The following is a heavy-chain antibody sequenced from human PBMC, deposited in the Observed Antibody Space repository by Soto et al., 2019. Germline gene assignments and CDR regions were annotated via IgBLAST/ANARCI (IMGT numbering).Heavy chain of an antibody. Sequence: PSETLSLTCTVSGGSISSYYWSWIRQPPGKGLEWIGYIYYSGSTNYNPSLKSRVTISVDTSKNQFSLKLSSVTAADTAVYYCTRGATVTTRDYYYYYMDVWGKGTTVTVSS. D-gene: IGHD4-4*01. CDR3: TRGATVTTRDYYYYYMDV. CDR1: GGSISSYY. J-gene: IGHJ6*03. V-gene: IGHV4-59*12. CDR2: IYYSGST.